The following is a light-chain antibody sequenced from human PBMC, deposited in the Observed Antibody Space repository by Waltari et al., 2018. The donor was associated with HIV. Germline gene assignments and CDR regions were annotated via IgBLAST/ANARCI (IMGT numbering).Light chain of an antibody. Sequence: QSVLTQPPSASGTPGQRITISCSGSSSNIGSNYVYWYQQLPGTAPKLLIYRNNPPPSGVPDCVSGSKAGTSSSLAISGLRSEDDADYYCATWDDTLSGHVVFGGGTKLNVL. CDR2: RNN. V-gene: IGLV1-47*01. CDR1: SSNIGSNY. J-gene: IGLJ2*01. CDR3: ATWDDTLSGHVV.